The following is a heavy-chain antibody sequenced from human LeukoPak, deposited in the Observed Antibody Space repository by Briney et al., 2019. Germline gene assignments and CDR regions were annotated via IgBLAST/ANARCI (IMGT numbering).Heavy chain of an antibody. CDR1: GGSISSGSYY. J-gene: IGHJ4*02. CDR3: ARGDFDWLLFPY. Sequence: PSETLSLTCTVSGGSISSGSYYWSWIRQPAGKGLEWIGRIYTSGSTNYNPSLKSRVTISVDTSKNQFSLKLSSVTAADTDVYYCARGDFDWLLFPYWGQGTLVTVSS. CDR2: IYTSGST. D-gene: IGHD3-9*01. V-gene: IGHV4-61*02.